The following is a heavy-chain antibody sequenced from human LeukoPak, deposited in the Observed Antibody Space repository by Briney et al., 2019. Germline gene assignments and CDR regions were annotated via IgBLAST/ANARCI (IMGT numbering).Heavy chain of an antibody. CDR2: IYSSEIT. CDR3: ARGGQRFDP. Sequence: SETLSLTCTVSGNSISGYYWSWIRQPAGKGLEWIGRIYSSEITNYSPSLKSRVTMSIDTSKNQFSLKLSSVTAADTAVYYCARGGQRFDPWGQGTLVTVSS. CDR1: GNSISGYY. J-gene: IGHJ5*02. D-gene: IGHD6-25*01. V-gene: IGHV4-4*07.